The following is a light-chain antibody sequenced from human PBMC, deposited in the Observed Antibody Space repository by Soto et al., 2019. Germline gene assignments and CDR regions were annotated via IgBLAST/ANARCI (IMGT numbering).Light chain of an antibody. V-gene: IGLV2-14*01. J-gene: IGLJ1*01. CDR3: TSYTSSNTYV. CDR2: EIS. Sequence: QSALTQPASVSGSPGQSITISCTGTSSDVGRYNYVSWYQQYPGKAPKLMIYEISNRPSGVSIRFSGSKSGNTASLTISGLQAEDEADYYCTSYTSSNTYVFGRGTKVIVL. CDR1: SSDVGRYNY.